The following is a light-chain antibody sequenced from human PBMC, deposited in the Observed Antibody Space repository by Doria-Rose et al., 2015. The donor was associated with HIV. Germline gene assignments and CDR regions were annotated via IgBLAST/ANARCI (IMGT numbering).Light chain of an antibody. CDR2: DGS. V-gene: IGKV3-20*01. CDR1: QSFSSTY. J-gene: IGKJ1*01. CDR3: HQYGTSWT. Sequence: EIVMTQSPGTLSLSPGEGATLSCRASQSFSSTYLAWYQQKPGQAPSLLIYDGSTRATGIPDRFSASGSGTDFTFTINRLEPEDLALYYCHQYGTSWTFGQGTKVEI.